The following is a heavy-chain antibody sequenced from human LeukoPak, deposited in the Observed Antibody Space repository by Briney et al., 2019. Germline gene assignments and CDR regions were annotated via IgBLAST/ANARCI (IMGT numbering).Heavy chain of an antibody. CDR1: AFPFNSHG. CDR2: IYNDENDK. V-gene: IGHV3-30*02. Sequence: GGSLNLSCAASAFPFNSHGLSWVRQAPGKGLEWVSFIYNDENDKHYADSVKGRFTISRDNSKNTMYLQMDSLGGDDSAVYYCATLVKTGSGGRGYFDHWGQGTLVTVSS. CDR3: ATLVKTGSGGRGYFDH. J-gene: IGHJ4*02. D-gene: IGHD2-8*02.